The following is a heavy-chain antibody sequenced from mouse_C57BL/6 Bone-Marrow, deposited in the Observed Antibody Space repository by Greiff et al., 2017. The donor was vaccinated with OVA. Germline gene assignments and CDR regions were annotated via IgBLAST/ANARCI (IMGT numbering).Heavy chain of an antibody. Sequence: EVKLQESGPGLVKPSQSLSLTCSVTGYSITSGYYWNWIRQFPGNNLEWMGYLSYDGSNNYNPSLKNRISITRDTSKNQFCLELNSVTTEDTATYYCAREGPVAMDYWGQATSVTVSS. CDR1: GYSITSGYY. J-gene: IGHJ4*01. CDR2: LSYDGSN. V-gene: IGHV3-6*01. CDR3: AREGPVAMDY.